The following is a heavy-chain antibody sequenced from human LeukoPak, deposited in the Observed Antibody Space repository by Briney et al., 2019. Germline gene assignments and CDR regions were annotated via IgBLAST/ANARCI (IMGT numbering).Heavy chain of an antibody. V-gene: IGHV4-59*01. J-gene: IGHJ4*02. D-gene: IGHD6-19*01. CDR3: ARVTYSSGWYLDY. Sequence: SETLSLTCTVSGGSISSYYWSWIRQPPGKGLEWIGYIYYSGSTKYNPSLKSRVTISVDTSKNQFSLKLSSVTAADTAVYYCARVTYSSGWYLDYWGQGTLVTVSS. CDR1: GGSISSYY. CDR2: IYYSGST.